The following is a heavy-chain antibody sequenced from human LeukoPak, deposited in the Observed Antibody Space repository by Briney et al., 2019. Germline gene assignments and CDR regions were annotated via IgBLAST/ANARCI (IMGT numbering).Heavy chain of an antibody. V-gene: IGHV4-39*01. D-gene: IGHD3-9*01. CDR3: ARIGYFDYSIDS. CDR2: IYYSGST. Sequence: SETLSLTCTVSGGSLSSFSYYWGWIRQPPGKGLEWIGTIYYSGSTSYNPSLHSRLTISIDTSKNQFSLKLSSVTAADRAVYFCARIGYFDYSIDSWGQGTLVTVSS. CDR1: GGSLSSFSYY. J-gene: IGHJ4*02.